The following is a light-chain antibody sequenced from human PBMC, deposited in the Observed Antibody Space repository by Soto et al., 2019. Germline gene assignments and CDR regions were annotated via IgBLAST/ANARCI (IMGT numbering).Light chain of an antibody. CDR2: GDN. Sequence: QSVLTQSPSVSGTPGQGVTISCSGGTSNIGTYTVNWYQQLPGTAPKVLIYGDNQRPSGVADRFSGSKSGTSASLDISGLQSEDEADYYCAAWDDSLNGVVFGGGTKLTVL. CDR3: AAWDDSLNGVV. V-gene: IGLV1-44*01. J-gene: IGLJ2*01. CDR1: TSNIGTYT.